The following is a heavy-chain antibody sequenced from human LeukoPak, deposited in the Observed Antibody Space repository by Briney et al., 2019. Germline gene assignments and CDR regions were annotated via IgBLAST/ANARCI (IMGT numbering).Heavy chain of an antibody. CDR1: GGSISSYY. V-gene: IGHV4-59*01. D-gene: IGHD6-13*01. CDR2: VYYTGST. J-gene: IGHJ3*01. CDR3: ARISGSNWYNERGAFDV. Sequence: SETLSLTCTVSGGSISSYYWSWVRQPPGKGLEWIGFVYYTGSTNYSPSLKSRVTISVDTSKNQFSLKLRSVTAADTAVYYCARISGSNWYNERGAFDVWGQGIMVTVSS.